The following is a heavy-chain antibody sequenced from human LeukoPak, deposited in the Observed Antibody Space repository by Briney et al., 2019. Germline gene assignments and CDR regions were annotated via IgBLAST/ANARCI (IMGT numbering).Heavy chain of an antibody. V-gene: IGHV3-30-3*01. CDR2: ISYDGSNE. J-gene: IGHJ4*02. Sequence: GRSLRISCAASGFTFSSYAMHWVRQAPGKGLEWVALISYDGSNEYYADFVKGRFTISRDNSKNTLYLQMSSLRTEDTAVYYCVDFYSTSWYENDHWGQGTLVTVSS. CDR1: GFTFSSYA. CDR3: VDFYSTSWYENDH. D-gene: IGHD6-13*01.